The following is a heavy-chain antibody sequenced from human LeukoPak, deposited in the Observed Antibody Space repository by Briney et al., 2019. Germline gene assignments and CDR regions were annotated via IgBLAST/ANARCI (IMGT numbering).Heavy chain of an antibody. Sequence: SETLSLTCIVSGGSISSYSWTWIRQPAGEGLEWIGRIYTSGTTNYNPSLKSRVTISVDTSKNQFSLKLSSVTAADTAVYHCRGYTSGYLGGDYWGQGALVTVSS. V-gene: IGHV4-4*07. CDR1: GGSISSYS. D-gene: IGHD5-18*01. CDR2: IYTSGTT. J-gene: IGHJ4*02. CDR3: RGYTSGYLGGDY.